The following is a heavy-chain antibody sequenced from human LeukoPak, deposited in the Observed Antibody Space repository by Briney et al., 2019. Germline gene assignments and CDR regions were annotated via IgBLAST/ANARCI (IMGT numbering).Heavy chain of an antibody. J-gene: IGHJ4*02. D-gene: IGHD1-26*01. V-gene: IGHV4-38-2*02. CDR3: ARAREPLLYTYYFDS. Sequence: PSETLSLTCTVSDYPISSGYFWGWIRQPPGKGLEWIGRIYHSGTTYYSPSLKSRVTISVDTSKNQFSLKLSSVTAADTAVYYCARAREPLLYTYYFDSWGQGTLVTVSS. CDR1: DYPISSGYF. CDR2: IYHSGTT.